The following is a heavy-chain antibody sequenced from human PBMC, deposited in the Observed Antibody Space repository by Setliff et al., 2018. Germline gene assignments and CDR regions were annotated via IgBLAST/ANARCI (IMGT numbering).Heavy chain of an antibody. CDR3: ARSTETFSGEDFYFFYYMDV. V-gene: IGHV3-30*03. CDR2: ISNDDTKK. CDR1: GSTFSPYI. D-gene: IGHD4-4*01. J-gene: IGHJ6*03. Sequence: PGGSLRLSCAASGSTFSPYIIHWVRQAPGKGLEWVALISNDDTKKYFADSVKGRFTISRDSSRNTLYLQMSSLRPEDTALYYCARSTETFSGEDFYFFYYMDVWGKGTTVTVSS.